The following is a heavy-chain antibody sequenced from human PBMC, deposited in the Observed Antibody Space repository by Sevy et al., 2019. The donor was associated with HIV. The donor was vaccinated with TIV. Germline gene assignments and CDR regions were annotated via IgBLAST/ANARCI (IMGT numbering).Heavy chain of an antibody. Sequence: GGSLRLSCAASGFTFNTHAMNWVRQAPGKRLEWVSGISATGGGTYYTDSVKGRFTVSRDNSQNTLYLQMNSLRADDTAIYYCAKALNPALESMIEVIFRTLKGFDVWGQGTMVTVSS. CDR1: GFTFNTHA. J-gene: IGHJ3*01. V-gene: IGHV3-23*01. CDR2: ISATGGGT. CDR3: AKALNPALESMIEVIFRTLKGFDV. D-gene: IGHD3-22*01.